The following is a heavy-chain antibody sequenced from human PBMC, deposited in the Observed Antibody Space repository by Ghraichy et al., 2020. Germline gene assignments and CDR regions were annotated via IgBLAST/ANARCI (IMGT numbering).Heavy chain of an antibody. V-gene: IGHV3-64D*06. D-gene: IGHD2-21*01. CDR2: IKSEGRPT. Sequence: GGSLRLSCSGSGFTFSDYGMHWVRQAPGKGLEYVSAIKSEGRPTYYAESLKGRFTISRDNSKNTLYLQMSSLRAEDTAVYYCVKDRSLIIPIPYYCDSWGQGTLVTVSS. CDR3: VKDRSLIIPIPYYCDS. CDR1: GFTFSDYG. J-gene: IGHJ4*02.